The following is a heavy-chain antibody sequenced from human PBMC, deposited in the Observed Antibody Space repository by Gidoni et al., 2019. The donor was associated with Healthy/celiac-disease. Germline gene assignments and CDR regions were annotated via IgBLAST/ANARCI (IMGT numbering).Heavy chain of an antibody. Sequence: QVQLVQSGAEVKKPGASVKVSCQASGYTFTSYDLNWVRQATGQGLEWMGWMNPNSGNTGYAQKFQGRVTMTRNTSISTAYMEMSSLRSEDTAVYYCARGSDYAFFYYYYYGMDVWGQGTTVTVSS. CDR3: ARGSDYAFFYYYYYGMDV. CDR1: GYTFTSYD. D-gene: IGHD3-16*01. V-gene: IGHV1-8*01. J-gene: IGHJ6*02. CDR2: MNPNSGNT.